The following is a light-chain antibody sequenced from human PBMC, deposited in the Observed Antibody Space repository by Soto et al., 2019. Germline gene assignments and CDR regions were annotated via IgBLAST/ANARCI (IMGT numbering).Light chain of an antibody. CDR1: QSIGTW. CDR3: QQSITYPYT. V-gene: IGKV1-5*03. Sequence: DIQMTQSPATLSASVGGRVTITCRASQSIGTWLAWYQQKPGKAPKRLIYRASSLESGVPTRFSGSGSRTEFTLTINSLQPDDFTTFYFQQSITYPYTFGQGTKLEIK. CDR2: RAS. J-gene: IGKJ2*01.